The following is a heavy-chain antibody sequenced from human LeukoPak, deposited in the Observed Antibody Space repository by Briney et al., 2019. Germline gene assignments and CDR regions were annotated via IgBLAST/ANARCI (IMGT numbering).Heavy chain of an antibody. V-gene: IGHV4-34*01. CDR3: ARYSGSYWGGDWFDP. D-gene: IGHD1-26*01. Sequence: SETLSLTCAVYGGSSSGYYWSWIRQPPGKGLEWIGEINHSGSTNYNPSLKSRVTISVDTSKNQFSLKLSSVTAADTAVYYCARYSGSYWGGDWFDPWGQGTLVTVSS. J-gene: IGHJ5*02. CDR1: GGSSSGYY. CDR2: INHSGST.